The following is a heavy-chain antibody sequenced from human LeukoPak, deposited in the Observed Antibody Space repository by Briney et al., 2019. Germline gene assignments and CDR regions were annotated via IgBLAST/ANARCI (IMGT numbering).Heavy chain of an antibody. CDR3: ARGSPLITIFGVVVMWYYFDY. J-gene: IGHJ4*02. Sequence: SGTLSLTCAVYGGSFSGYYWSWIRQSPGKGLEWIGEINHSGSTNYNPSLKSRVTISVDTSKNQFSLKLSSVTAADTAVYYCARGSPLITIFGVVVMWYYFDYWGQGTLVTVSS. CDR2: INHSGST. V-gene: IGHV4-34*01. CDR1: GGSFSGYY. D-gene: IGHD3-3*01.